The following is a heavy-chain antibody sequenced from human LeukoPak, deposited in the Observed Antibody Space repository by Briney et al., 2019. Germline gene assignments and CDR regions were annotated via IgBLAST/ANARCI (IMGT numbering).Heavy chain of an antibody. Sequence: GGSLRLSCAASEFTVSSNYINWVRQAPGKGLEWVSVIYSGGSTYYADSVKGRFTISRDNSKNTLYLQMNSLRAEDTAVYYCARTFEYSSSTSGYWGQGTLVTVSS. J-gene: IGHJ4*02. CDR2: IYSGGST. D-gene: IGHD6-6*01. V-gene: IGHV3-66*01. CDR1: EFTVSSNY. CDR3: ARTFEYSSSTSGY.